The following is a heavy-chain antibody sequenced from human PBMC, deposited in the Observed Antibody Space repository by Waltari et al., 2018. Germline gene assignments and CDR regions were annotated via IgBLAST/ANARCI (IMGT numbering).Heavy chain of an antibody. V-gene: IGHV4-39*07. D-gene: IGHD3-3*01. Sequence: QLQLQESGPGLVKPSETLSLTCTVSGGSISSSSYYWGWIRQPPGKGLEWIGSIYYSGRTYDNPSLKSRVTISVDTSKNQFSLKLSSVIAADSAVYYCARDSAAGVVTQYGMDVWGQGTTVTVSS. CDR1: GGSISSSSYY. CDR3: ARDSAAGVVTQYGMDV. CDR2: IYYSGRT. J-gene: IGHJ6*02.